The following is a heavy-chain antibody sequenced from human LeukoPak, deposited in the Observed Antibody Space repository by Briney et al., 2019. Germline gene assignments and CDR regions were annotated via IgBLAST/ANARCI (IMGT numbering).Heavy chain of an antibody. CDR3: AKEGQVFGVVIFDY. J-gene: IGHJ4*02. Sequence: GGSLRLSCAASGFTFSSYAMSWVRQAPGKGLEWVAFIRYDGSNKYYADSVKGRFTISRDNSKNTLYLQMNSLRAEDTAVYYCAKEGQVFGVVIFDYWGQGTLVTVSS. D-gene: IGHD3-3*01. CDR1: GFTFSSYA. V-gene: IGHV3-30*02. CDR2: IRYDGSNK.